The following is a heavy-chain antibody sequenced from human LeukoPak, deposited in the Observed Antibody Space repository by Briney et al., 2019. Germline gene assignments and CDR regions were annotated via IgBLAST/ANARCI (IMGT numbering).Heavy chain of an antibody. CDR2: IYTSGST. CDR1: GGSISSGSYY. CDR3: SRSSGWYGAKYYMDV. Sequence: PSETLSLTCTVSGGSISSGSYYRSWIRQPAGKGLEWIGRIYTSGSTNYNPSLNSRVTISVDTSKNQFSLKLSSVTAADTAVYYCSRSSGWYGAKYYMDVWGKGTTVTISS. V-gene: IGHV4-61*02. D-gene: IGHD6-19*01. J-gene: IGHJ6*03.